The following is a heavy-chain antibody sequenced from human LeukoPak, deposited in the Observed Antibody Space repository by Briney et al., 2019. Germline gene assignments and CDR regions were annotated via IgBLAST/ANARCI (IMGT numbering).Heavy chain of an antibody. CDR3: AMLRYSGGWWDY. CDR1: GFTFSSYA. V-gene: IGHV3-30-3*01. J-gene: IGHJ4*02. CDR2: ISYDGSNK. Sequence: SGGSLRLSCAASGFTFSSYAMSWVRQAPGKGLEWVAVISYDGSNKYYADSVKGRFTISRDNSKNTVFLQMNSLRPEDTAVYYCAMLRYSGGWWDYWGQGTLVTVSS. D-gene: IGHD6-19*01.